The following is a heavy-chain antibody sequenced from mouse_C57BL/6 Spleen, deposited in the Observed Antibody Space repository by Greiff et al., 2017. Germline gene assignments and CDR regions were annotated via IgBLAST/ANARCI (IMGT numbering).Heavy chain of an antibody. Sequence: EVQRVESGEGLVKPGGSLKLSCAASGFTFSSYAMSWVRQTPEKRLEWVAYISSGGDYIYYADTVKGRFTISRDNARNTLYLQMSSLKSEDTAMYYCTREVYDYDGFAYWGQGTLVTVSA. CDR1: GFTFSSYA. CDR2: ISSGGDYI. CDR3: TREVYDYDGFAY. D-gene: IGHD2-4*01. V-gene: IGHV5-9-1*02. J-gene: IGHJ3*01.